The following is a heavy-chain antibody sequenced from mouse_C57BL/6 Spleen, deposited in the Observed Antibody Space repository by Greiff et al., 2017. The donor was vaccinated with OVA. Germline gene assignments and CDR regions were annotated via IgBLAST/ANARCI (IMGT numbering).Heavy chain of an antibody. Sequence: VKLMESGAELLKPGASVKLSCKATGYTFTGYWIEWVKQRPGHGLEWIGEIDPSDSYTNYNQKFKGKSTLTVDKSSSTAYMQLSSLTSEDSAVYYCARNLWDGYDYWGQGTTLTVSS. D-gene: IGHD2-3*01. V-gene: IGHV1-69*01. CDR2: IDPSDSYT. CDR3: ARNLWDGYDY. J-gene: IGHJ2*01. CDR1: GYTFTGYW.